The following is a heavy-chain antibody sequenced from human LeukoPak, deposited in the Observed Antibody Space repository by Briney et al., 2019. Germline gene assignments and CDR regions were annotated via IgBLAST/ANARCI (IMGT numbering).Heavy chain of an antibody. CDR3: VGDYGGNLCHY. CDR1: GGSISGYY. D-gene: IGHD4-23*01. Sequence: SETLSLTCTVSGGSISGYYWSWIRQPAGKGLEWIGRIYTSGSTNYNPSLKSRDTMSVDTSKNQFSLKVSSVTAADTAVYYCVGDYGGNLCHYWGQGTLVTVSS. J-gene: IGHJ4*02. V-gene: IGHV4-4*07. CDR2: IYTSGST.